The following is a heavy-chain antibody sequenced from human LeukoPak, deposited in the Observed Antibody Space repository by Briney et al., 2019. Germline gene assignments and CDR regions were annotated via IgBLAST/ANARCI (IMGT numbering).Heavy chain of an antibody. Sequence: VKVSCKASRGTFSRYVTSWVRQAPGEGREWMGRIIPIFGTANYAQKFQGRVTITTDESTRTAYMELSSLRSEDTAVYYCARDRWSATPLGYWGQGTLVTVSS. D-gene: IGHD3-3*01. J-gene: IGHJ4*02. CDR3: ARDRWSATPLGY. CDR1: RGTFSRYV. CDR2: IIPIFGTA. V-gene: IGHV1-69*05.